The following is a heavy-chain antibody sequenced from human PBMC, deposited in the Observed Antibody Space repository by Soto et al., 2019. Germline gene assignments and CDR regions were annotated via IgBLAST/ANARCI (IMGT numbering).Heavy chain of an antibody. V-gene: IGHV4-59*01. Sequence: PSETLSLTCAVSGGSISSYYWSWIRQPPGKGLEWIGYIYYSGSTNYNPSLKSRVTISVDTSKNQFSLKLSSVTAADTAVYYCATFGGDSFVYWGQGTLVTVSS. D-gene: IGHD2-21*01. CDR1: GGSISSYY. J-gene: IGHJ4*02. CDR2: IYYSGST. CDR3: ATFGGDSFVY.